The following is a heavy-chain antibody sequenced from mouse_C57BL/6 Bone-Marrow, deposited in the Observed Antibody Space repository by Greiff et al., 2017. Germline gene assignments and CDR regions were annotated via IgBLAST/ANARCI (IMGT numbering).Heavy chain of an antibody. D-gene: IGHD1-1*01. CDR3: ARRADYYGNSVLDY. CDR2: LYPGSGST. J-gene: IGHJ2*01. V-gene: IGHV1-55*01. Sequence: QVQLQQPGAELVKPGASVKMSCKASGYTFTSYWITWVKQRPGQGLEWIGDLYPGSGSTNYNEKFKGKATLTVDTSSSTAYMKLSSLTSEDSAVYYCARRADYYGNSVLDYWGQGTTLTVSS. CDR1: GYTFTSYW.